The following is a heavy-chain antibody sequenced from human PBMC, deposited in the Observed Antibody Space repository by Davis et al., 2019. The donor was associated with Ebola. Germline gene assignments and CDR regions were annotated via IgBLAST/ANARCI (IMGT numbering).Heavy chain of an antibody. CDR3: AREVGGDCTGGVCYTAWIRWFDP. D-gene: IGHD2-8*02. CDR2: INPSGGST. J-gene: IGHJ5*02. Sequence: ASVKVSCKASGYTFTSYYMHWVRQAPGQGLEWMGIINPSGGSTSYAQKFQGRVTMTRDTSTSTVYMELSSLRSEDTAVYYCAREVGGDCTGGVCYTAWIRWFDPWGQGTLVTVSS. CDR1: GYTFTSYY. V-gene: IGHV1-46*01.